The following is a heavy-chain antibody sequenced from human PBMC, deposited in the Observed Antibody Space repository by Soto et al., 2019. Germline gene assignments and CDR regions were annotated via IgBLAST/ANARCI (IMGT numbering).Heavy chain of an antibody. J-gene: IGHJ4*02. CDR1: GFTFSNAW. CDR3: TTDRPDWNYGYDY. CDR2: IKSKADGGTT. D-gene: IGHD1-7*01. V-gene: IGHV3-15*01. Sequence: GGSLRLSCAASGFTFSNAWMSWVRKAPGKGLEWVGRIKSKADGGTTDYAAPVKGRFTISRDDSKNTLYLQMNSLKTEDTAVYYCTTDRPDWNYGYDYWGQGTLVTVSS.